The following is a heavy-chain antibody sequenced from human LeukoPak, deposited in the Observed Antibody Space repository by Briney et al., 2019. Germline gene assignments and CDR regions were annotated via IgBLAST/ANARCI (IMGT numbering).Heavy chain of an antibody. CDR2: SSYNGNT. V-gene: IGHV4-59*01. Sequence: PSETLSLTCTVSGASFTNYYWSWIRQPPGQGLEWIGFSSYNGNTNYNPSLKSRVTISVDMSKNQFSLRLKSVTAVDTAVYYCARDRGIRYFDWPDEFYWGQGTLVTVSS. CDR3: ARDRGIRYFDWPDEFY. CDR1: GASFTNYY. D-gene: IGHD3-9*01. J-gene: IGHJ4*02.